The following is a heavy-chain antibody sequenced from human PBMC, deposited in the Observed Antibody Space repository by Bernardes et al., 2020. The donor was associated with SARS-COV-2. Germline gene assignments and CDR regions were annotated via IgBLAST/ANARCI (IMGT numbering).Heavy chain of an antibody. D-gene: IGHD1-20*01. CDR3: ITASRYPF. J-gene: IGHJ4*02. CDR2: ITNKTDGGTT. V-gene: IGHV3-15*01. CDR1: GFTFSNAW. Sequence: GGSLRLSCAASGFTFSNAWMSWVRQAPGKGLEWVGRITNKTDGGTTDYAAPVKGRFTISRDDSKDTLFLQMSSLKTEDTAVYYCITASRYPFWGQGTLVTVSS.